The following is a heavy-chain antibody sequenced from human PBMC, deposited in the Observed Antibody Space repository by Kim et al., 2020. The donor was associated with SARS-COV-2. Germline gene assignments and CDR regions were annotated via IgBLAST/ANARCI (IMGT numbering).Heavy chain of an antibody. CDR2: IHHSGSA. V-gene: IGHV4-4*02. CDR3: AKHRDYAFDM. D-gene: IGHD3-3*01. Sequence: SETLSRTCAVSGGSVSSDNWWSWVRQPPGKGLEWIGEIHHSGSANSNPSLKSRVTISVDKSKNQFSLNLRSVTAADTAVYYCAKHRDYAFDMWGQGTMVTVSS. CDR1: GGSVSSDNW. J-gene: IGHJ3*02.